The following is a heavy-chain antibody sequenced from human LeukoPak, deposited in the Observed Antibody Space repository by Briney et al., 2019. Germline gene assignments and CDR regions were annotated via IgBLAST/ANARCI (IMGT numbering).Heavy chain of an antibody. CDR2: ISGSGSKT. J-gene: IGHJ4*02. V-gene: IGHV3-23*01. CDR1: GFTFSHFA. CDR3: VRQFAS. Sequence: GGSLRLSCVASGFTFSHFAMSWVRHTPGKGLEWVSAISGSGSKTYYLESVKGRFTISRDNGKSSLYLQMNSLRVEDTALYYCVRQFASWGQGTLVTVSS.